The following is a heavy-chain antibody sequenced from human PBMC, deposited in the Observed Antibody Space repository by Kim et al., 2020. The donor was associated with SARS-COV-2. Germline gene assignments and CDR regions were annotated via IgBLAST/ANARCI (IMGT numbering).Heavy chain of an antibody. J-gene: IGHJ6*02. CDR3: ARVGSSGFYGMDV. D-gene: IGHD3-22*01. Sequence: SETLSLTCTVSGGSISSYYWSWIRQPPGKGLEWIGYIYYSGSTNYNPSLKSRVTISVDTSKNQFSLKLSSVTAADTAVYYCARVGSSGFYGMDVWGQGTT. V-gene: IGHV4-59*13. CDR2: IYYSGST. CDR1: GGSISSYY.